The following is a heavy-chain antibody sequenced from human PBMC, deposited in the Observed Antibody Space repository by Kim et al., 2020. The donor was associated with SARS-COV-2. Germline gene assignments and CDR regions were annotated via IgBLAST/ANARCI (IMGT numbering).Heavy chain of an antibody. D-gene: IGHD3-10*01. V-gene: IGHV5-51*01. CDR1: GYRFSSNW. Sequence: GESLKISCKGSGYRFSSNWITWVCQMPGKGLEWMGRIDPDDSDTRYSPSFQGHVSISADKSISTAYLQWSSLKASDTAIYYCARQTGVLGSGSYEGHDYWGQGTLVTVSS. CDR2: IDPDDSDT. CDR3: ARQTGVLGSGSYEGHDY. J-gene: IGHJ4*02.